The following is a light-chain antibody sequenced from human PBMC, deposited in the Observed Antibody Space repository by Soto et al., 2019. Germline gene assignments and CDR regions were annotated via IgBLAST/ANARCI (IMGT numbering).Light chain of an antibody. CDR2: GAS. J-gene: IGKJ1*01. CDR3: QQYNNWP. Sequence: EIVMTQSPATLSVSPGERATLSCRARQSVSSNLAWYQQKPGQAPRLLIYGASTRATGIPARFSGSGSGTEFTLTISSLQSEDFAVYYCQQYNNWPFGQGTKVEIK. CDR1: QSVSSN. V-gene: IGKV3-15*01.